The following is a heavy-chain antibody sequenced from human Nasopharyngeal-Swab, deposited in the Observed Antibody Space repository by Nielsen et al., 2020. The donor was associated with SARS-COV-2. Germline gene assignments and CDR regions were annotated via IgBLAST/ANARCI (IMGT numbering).Heavy chain of an antibody. V-gene: IGHV3-21*01. CDR1: GFTFNNYN. Sequence: GESLKISCAASGFTFNNYNFNWVRQTPGKGLEWVSSISSSSSYIYYADSVKGRFTISRDNAKNSLYLQMNSLRAEDTAVYYCARDGLDCDFWSAYFIDVWGQGTPVTVSS. CDR3: ARDGLDCDFWSAYFIDV. CDR2: ISSSSSYI. D-gene: IGHD3-3*01. J-gene: IGHJ6*02.